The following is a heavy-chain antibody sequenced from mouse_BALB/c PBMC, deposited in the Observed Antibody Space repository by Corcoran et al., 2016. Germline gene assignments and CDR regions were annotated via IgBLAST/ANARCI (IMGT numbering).Heavy chain of an antibody. CDR1: GYTFTSYV. Sequence: EVLLQQSGPELVKPGASVKMSCKASGYTFTSYVMHWVKQKPGQGLEWIGYINPYNDGTKYNEKFKGKATLTSDKSSSTAYMELSSLTSEDSAVYYCARTPITTVASYYFDYWGQGTTLTVSS. CDR3: ARTPITTVASYYFDY. V-gene: IGHV1S136*01. CDR2: INPYNDGT. D-gene: IGHD1-1*01. J-gene: IGHJ2*01.